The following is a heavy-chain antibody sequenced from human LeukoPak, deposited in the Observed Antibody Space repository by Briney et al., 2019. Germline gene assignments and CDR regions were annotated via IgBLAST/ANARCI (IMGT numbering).Heavy chain of an antibody. V-gene: IGHV1-2*02. J-gene: IGHJ4*02. CDR3: ARDLVGLRPQDY. CDR2: INPNSGGT. D-gene: IGHD3/OR15-3a*01. Sequence: ASVKVSCKASGYTFTGYYMHWVRQAPGQGLEWMGWINPNSGGTNYAQKFQGRVTMTRDTSISTSYMELSRLRSGDTAVYYCARDLVGLRPQDYWGQGTLVTVS. CDR1: GYTFTGYY.